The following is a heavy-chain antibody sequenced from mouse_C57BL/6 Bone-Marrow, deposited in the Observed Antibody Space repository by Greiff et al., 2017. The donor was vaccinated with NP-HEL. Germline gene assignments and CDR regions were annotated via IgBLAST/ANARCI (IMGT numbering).Heavy chain of an antibody. V-gene: IGHV1-19*01. Sequence: EVQLQQSGPVLVKPGASVKMSCKASGYTFTDYYMNWVKQSHGKSLEWIGVINPYNGGTSYNQKFKGKATLTVDKSSSTAYMELNSLTSEDSAVYYCARISWGTGYFDVWGTGTTVTVSS. CDR3: ARISWGTGYFDV. CDR1: GYTFTDYY. CDR2: INPYNGGT. J-gene: IGHJ1*03. D-gene: IGHD3-3*01.